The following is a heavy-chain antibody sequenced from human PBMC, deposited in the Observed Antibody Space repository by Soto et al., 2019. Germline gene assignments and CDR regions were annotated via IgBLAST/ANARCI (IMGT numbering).Heavy chain of an antibody. CDR3: ATGNVDSMLEY. V-gene: IGHV4-34*01. CDR2: VNHSGEA. D-gene: IGHD3-3*01. J-gene: IGHJ4*02. CDR1: GGSFRNYY. Sequence: KSSETLSLTCGVYGGSFRNYYWIWVRQPPGKGLEWIGEVNHSGEATYNPSLQSRVSISLDTSNNHFSLKMTSVTAADTAIYYCATGNVDSMLEYWGQGTQVTVSS.